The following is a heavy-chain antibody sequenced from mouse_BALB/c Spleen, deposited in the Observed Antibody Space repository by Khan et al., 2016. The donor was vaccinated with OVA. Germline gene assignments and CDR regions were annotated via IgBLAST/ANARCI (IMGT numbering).Heavy chain of an antibody. D-gene: IGHD2-14*01. J-gene: IGHJ3*01. Sequence: QVQLQQSGAELARPGASVKMSCKASGYTFTSYTIHWIKLRPGQGLEWIGYINPSNGYSNYNQKFKDKVTLTADKSSTTAYMQLSSLTSDDSAVXTCVRDGAYHRNDGWFTYWGLGTLVTVSA. CDR1: GYTFTSYT. V-gene: IGHV1-4*01. CDR3: VRDGAYHRNDGWFTY. CDR2: INPSNGYS.